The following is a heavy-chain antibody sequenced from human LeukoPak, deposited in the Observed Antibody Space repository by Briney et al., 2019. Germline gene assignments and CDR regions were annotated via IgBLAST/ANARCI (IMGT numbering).Heavy chain of an antibody. Sequence: GGSLRLSCVASGFTFSNYWMHWVRQGPEKGLMWVSGISGDGGLTTYADSAKGRFTISRDNAKNTLYLQMNSLRVEDAAVYCATSPRTSSHYWGQGTQVTVSS. J-gene: IGHJ4*02. D-gene: IGHD6-6*01. CDR3: TSPRTSSHY. CDR2: ISGDGGLT. V-gene: IGHV3-74*01. CDR1: GFTFSNYW.